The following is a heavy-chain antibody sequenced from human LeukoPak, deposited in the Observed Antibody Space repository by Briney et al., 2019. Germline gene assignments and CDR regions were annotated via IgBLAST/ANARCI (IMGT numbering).Heavy chain of an antibody. J-gene: IGHJ5*02. CDR3: ARDIAAAVNWFDP. CDR2: ISSSSSYI. Sequence: GWALRLSCAASGFTFSSYSMNWVRQAPRKGLEWVSSISSSSSYIYYADSVKGRFTISRDNAKNSLYLQMNSLRAEDTAVYYCARDIAAAVNWFDPWGQGTLVTVSS. V-gene: IGHV3-21*01. D-gene: IGHD6-13*01. CDR1: GFTFSSYS.